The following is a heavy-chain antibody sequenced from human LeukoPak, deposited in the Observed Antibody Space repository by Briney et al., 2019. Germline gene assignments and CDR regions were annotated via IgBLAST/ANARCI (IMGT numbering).Heavy chain of an antibody. V-gene: IGHV4-34*01. J-gene: IGHJ5*02. CDR2: INHSGST. Sequence: SETLSLTCAVYGGSFSGYYWSWIRQPPGKGLEWIGEINHSGSTNYNPSLKSRVTISVDTSKNQFSLKLSSVTAADTAVYYCARGAVFGVVYNWFDPWGQGTLVTVSS. CDR1: GGSFSGYY. CDR3: ARGAVFGVVYNWFDP. D-gene: IGHD3-3*01.